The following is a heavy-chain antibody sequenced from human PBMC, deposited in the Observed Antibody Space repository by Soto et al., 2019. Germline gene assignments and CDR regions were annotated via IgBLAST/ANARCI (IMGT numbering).Heavy chain of an antibody. J-gene: IGHJ3*02. D-gene: IGHD2-2*01. CDR1: GFTFSTYG. CDR3: ARLYCKSSSCSSVGAFDI. Sequence: TGGSLRLSCAASGFTFSTYGMHWVRQAPGKGLEWVALIWFDGSDKYYADSVKGRFTISRDNSKNTLYLQMSSLRAEDTAVYYCARLYCKSSSCSSVGAFDIRGQGTVVTVSS. CDR2: IWFDGSDK. V-gene: IGHV3-33*01.